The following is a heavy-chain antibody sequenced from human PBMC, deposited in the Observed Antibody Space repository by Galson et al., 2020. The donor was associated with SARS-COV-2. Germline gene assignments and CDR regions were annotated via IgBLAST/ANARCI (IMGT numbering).Heavy chain of an antibody. D-gene: IGHD3-22*01. Sequence: SWVRQAPGQGLEWMGWISAYNGNTNYAQKLQGRVTMTTDTSTSTAYMELRSLRSDDTAVYYCAREGGYYYDSSGLLDYWGQGTLVTVSS. J-gene: IGHJ4*02. CDR3: AREGGYYYDSSGLLDY. CDR2: ISAYNGNT. V-gene: IGHV1-18*01.